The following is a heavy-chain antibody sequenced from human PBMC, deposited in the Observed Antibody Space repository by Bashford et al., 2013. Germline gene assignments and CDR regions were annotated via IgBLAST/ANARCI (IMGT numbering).Heavy chain of an antibody. D-gene: IGHD6-6*01. J-gene: IGHJ6*02. V-gene: IGHV3-21*01. CDR3: ARFMAARPGYYYGMDV. CDR2: ISSSSSYI. Sequence: VRQAPGKGLEWVSSISSSSSYIYYGDSVKGRFTISRDNAKNSLYLQMNSLRAEDTAVYYCARFMAARPGYYYGMDVWGQGTTVTVSS.